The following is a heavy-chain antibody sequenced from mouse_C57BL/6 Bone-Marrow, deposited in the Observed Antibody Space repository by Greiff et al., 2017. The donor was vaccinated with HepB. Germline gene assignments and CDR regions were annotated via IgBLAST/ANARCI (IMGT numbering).Heavy chain of an antibody. D-gene: IGHD2-10*01. CDR3: TRDGGPSSYGACLYAMDY. J-gene: IGHJ4*01. Sequence: EVQGVESGEGLVKPGGSLKLSCAASGFTFSSYAMSWVRQTPEKRLEWVAYISSGGDYIYYADTVKGRFTISRDNARNTLYLQLSSLTSEDTAMYYCTRDGGPSSYGACLYAMDYWGQGTSVTVSS. V-gene: IGHV5-9-1*02. CDR2: ISSGGDYI. CDR1: GFTFSSYA.